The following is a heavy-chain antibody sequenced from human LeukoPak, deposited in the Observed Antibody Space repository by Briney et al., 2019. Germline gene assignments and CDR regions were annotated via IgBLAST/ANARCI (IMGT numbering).Heavy chain of an antibody. CDR3: ANRDSSGSLPRLFDY. V-gene: IGHV3-23*01. D-gene: IGHD6-19*01. J-gene: IGHJ4*02. Sequence: GGSLRLSCAASGFTFSGYTMSWVRQAPGKGLEWVSAISGSGGSTSSADSVKGRFTISRDNSKNTLYLQMNSLRAEDTAVYYCANRDSSGSLPRLFDYWGQGTLVTVSS. CDR1: GFTFSGYT. CDR2: ISGSGGST.